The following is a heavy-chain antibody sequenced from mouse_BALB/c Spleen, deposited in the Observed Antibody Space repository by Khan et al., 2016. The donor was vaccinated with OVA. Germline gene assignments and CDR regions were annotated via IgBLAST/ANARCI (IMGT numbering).Heavy chain of an antibody. D-gene: IGHD1-1*02. CDR3: AREGDGGGLAY. CDR2: ISNRGTTT. CDR1: GFTFTDYY. J-gene: IGHJ3*01. Sequence: EVELVESGGGFMQPGGSLKLSCATSGFTFTDYYMYWVRQTPEKRLEWVAYISNRGTTTYYPDTVRGRFTISRDNDKTTLYLQMSRLGSDDTAIYFGAREGDGGGLAYWGQGTLVTVSA. V-gene: IGHV5-12*02.